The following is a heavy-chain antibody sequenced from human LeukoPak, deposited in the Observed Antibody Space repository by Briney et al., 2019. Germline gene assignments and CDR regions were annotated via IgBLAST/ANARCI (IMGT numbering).Heavy chain of an antibody. CDR2: FYYSGNT. V-gene: IGHV4-59*01. J-gene: IGHJ4*02. CDR3: ARGEDTAMVTPYFDY. D-gene: IGHD5-18*01. CDR1: GGSISSYY. Sequence: NPSETLSLTCTVSGGSISSYYWNWIRQPPGKGPEWIGYFYYSGNTNYNPSLKSRVTISVDPSKNQFSLKLSSVTTADTAVYYCARGEDTAMVTPYFDYWGQGTLVTVSS.